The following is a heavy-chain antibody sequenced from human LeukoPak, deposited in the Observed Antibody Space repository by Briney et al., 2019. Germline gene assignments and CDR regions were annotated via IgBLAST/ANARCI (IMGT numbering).Heavy chain of an antibody. CDR1: GFTFSSYS. Sequence: GGSLRLSCAASGFTFSSYSMNWVRQAPGKGLEWVSSISSSSSYIYYADSVKGRFTISRDNAKNSLYLQMNSLRAEDTAVYYCARGHDFWSGHDYWGQGTLVTVSS. V-gene: IGHV3-21*01. D-gene: IGHD3-3*01. CDR3: ARGHDFWSGHDY. CDR2: ISSSSSYI. J-gene: IGHJ4*02.